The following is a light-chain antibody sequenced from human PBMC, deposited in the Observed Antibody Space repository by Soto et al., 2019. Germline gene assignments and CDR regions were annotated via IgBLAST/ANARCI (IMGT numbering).Light chain of an antibody. Sequence: DIQMTQSPTSLSASVGDRVTITCRASQDIRNFVAWYQQKPGKAPNLLIYAASTLQSGVPSRFSGSGSGTDFTITINSLQPEDVATYYCQKYSSVPVFGPGTKVEIK. CDR1: QDIRNF. CDR3: QKYSSVPV. J-gene: IGKJ3*01. CDR2: AAS. V-gene: IGKV1-27*01.